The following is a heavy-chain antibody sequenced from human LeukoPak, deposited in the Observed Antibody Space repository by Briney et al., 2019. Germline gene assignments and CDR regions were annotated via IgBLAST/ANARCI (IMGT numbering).Heavy chain of an antibody. CDR2: IYYSGST. Sequence: SETLSLTCTVSGGSISSYSWSWIRQPPGKGLEWIGSIYYSGSTNYNPSLKSRVTMSVDTSKNQFSLKLSSVTAADTAVYYCARGRGYFDWFELRPSFDYWGQGTLVTVSS. V-gene: IGHV4-59*12. J-gene: IGHJ4*02. CDR1: GGSISSYS. CDR3: ARGRGYFDWFELRPSFDY. D-gene: IGHD3-9*01.